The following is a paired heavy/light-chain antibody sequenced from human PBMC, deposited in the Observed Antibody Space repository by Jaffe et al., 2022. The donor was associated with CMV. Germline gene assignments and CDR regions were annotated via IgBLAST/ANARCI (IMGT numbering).Light chain of an antibody. V-gene: IGLV2-14*03. J-gene: IGLJ2*01. CDR2: DVS. CDR1: SSDVGGYNY. CDR3: SSYTSAGV. Sequence: QSALTQPASVSGSPGQSITISCTGTSSDVGGYNYVSWYQQHPGKAPKLMIYDVSNRPSGVSNRFSGSKSGNTASLTISGLQAEDEADYYCSSYTSAGVFGGGTKLTVL.
Heavy chain of an antibody. Sequence: QVQLVQSGAEVKKPGSSVKVSCKASGGTFSSYAISWVRQAPGQGLEWMGRIIPILGIANYAQKFQGRVTITADKSTSTAYMELSSLRSEDTAVYYCARGIQIFGVVIIGGEGFDPWGQGTLVTVSS. D-gene: IGHD3-3*01. CDR2: IIPILGIA. J-gene: IGHJ5*02. V-gene: IGHV1-69*09. CDR1: GGTFSSYA. CDR3: ARGIQIFGVVIIGGEGFDP.